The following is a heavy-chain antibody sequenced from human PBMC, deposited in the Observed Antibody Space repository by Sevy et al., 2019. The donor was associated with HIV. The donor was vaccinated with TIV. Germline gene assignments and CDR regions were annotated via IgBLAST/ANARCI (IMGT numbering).Heavy chain of an antibody. CDR3: ARAPPYYYDSSGLGAFDI. CDR1: GFTFSSYS. D-gene: IGHD3-22*01. CDR2: ISSSSSYI. V-gene: IGHV3-21*01. Sequence: GGSLRLSCAASGFTFSSYSMNWVRQAPGKGLEWVSSISSSSSYIYYADSVKGRFTISRDNAKNSLYLQMNSLRAEDTAGYYCARAPPYYYDSSGLGAFDIWGQRTMVTVSS. J-gene: IGHJ3*02.